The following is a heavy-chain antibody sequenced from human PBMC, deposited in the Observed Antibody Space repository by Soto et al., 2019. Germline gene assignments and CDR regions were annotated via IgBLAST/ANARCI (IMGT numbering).Heavy chain of an antibody. V-gene: IGHV1-69*06. CDR2: IIPIFGTA. CDR3: ARYYCDSSGQELYYYGMDV. J-gene: IGHJ6*02. Sequence: QVKLVQSVAEVNTPGSSVKVSCNASGCPFRRYAISWVRQAPGQGLEWMGGIIPIFGTANYAHKFQGRVTITADKSTSPAYMELSRLRSEDTAVYYCARYYCDSSGQELYYYGMDVWGQVTTVTVSS. D-gene: IGHD3-22*01. CDR1: GCPFRRYA.